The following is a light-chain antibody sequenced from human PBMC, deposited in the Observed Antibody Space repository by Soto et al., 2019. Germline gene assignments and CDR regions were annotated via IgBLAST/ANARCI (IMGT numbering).Light chain of an antibody. CDR3: RQYGSSRT. V-gene: IGKV3-20*01. J-gene: IGKJ1*01. CDR1: QSVSSSY. CDR2: GAS. Sequence: EIVLTQSPGTLSLSPGERATLSCRASQSVSSSYLAWYQQKPGQAPRLLIYGASSRATGIPDRFSGSGSGTDLSLTISRLEPEDFAVYYCRQYGSSRTFGQGTKVEIK.